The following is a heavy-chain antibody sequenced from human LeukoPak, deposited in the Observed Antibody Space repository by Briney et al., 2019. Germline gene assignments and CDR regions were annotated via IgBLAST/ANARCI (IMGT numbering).Heavy chain of an antibody. V-gene: IGHV3-7*03. CDR1: GFTFSSFW. CDR2: IKKDGSQN. CDR3: TRMFGGYDVSDY. D-gene: IGHD3-10*02. J-gene: IGHJ4*02. Sequence: PGGTLRLSCAVSGFTFSSFWISWVRQPPATGRERVANIKKDGSQNYYVDSVEGRFTISRDNAKNSLYLQIDSLRVDDAAVYYCTRMFGGYDVSDYWGQGTLVTVSS.